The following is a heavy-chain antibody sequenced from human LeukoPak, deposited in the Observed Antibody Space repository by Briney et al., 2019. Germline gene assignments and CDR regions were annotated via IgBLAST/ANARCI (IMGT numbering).Heavy chain of an antibody. J-gene: IGHJ4*02. V-gene: IGHV1-69*13. CDR2: IIPIFGTA. CDR1: GGTFSSYA. CDR3: ARDQGSGSYYTDY. D-gene: IGHD1-26*01. Sequence: SVKVSCKASGGTFSSYAISWVRQAPGQGLEWMGGIIPIFGTANYAQKFQGRVTITADESTSTAYMELSSLRSEDTAVYCCARDQGSGSYYTDYWGQGTLVTVSS.